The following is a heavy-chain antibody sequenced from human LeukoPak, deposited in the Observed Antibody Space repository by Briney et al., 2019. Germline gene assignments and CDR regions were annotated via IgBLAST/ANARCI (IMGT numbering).Heavy chain of an antibody. J-gene: IGHJ6*03. D-gene: IGHD3-3*01. Sequence: PGGSLRLSCAASGFTFSSYWMHWVRQAPGKGLVWVSRINSDGSSTSYADSVKGRFTISRDNAKNTLYLQMNSLRAEDTAVYYCARVFNGITIFGVVPYYYYMDVWGKGTTVTVSS. CDR2: INSDGSST. CDR3: ARVFNGITIFGVVPYYYYMDV. CDR1: GFTFSSYW. V-gene: IGHV3-74*01.